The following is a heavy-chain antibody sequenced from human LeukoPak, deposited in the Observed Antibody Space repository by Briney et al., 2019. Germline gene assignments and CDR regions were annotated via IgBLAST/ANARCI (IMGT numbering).Heavy chain of an antibody. D-gene: IGHD3-3*01. V-gene: IGHV1-8*03. J-gene: IGHJ6*03. CDR1: GYTFTSYD. Sequence: ASVKVSCKASGYTFTSYDINWVRQATGQGLEWMGWMNPNSGNTGYAQKFQGRVTITRNTSISTAYMELSSLRSEDTAVYYCAGDRRPYDFWSGPHYYYYYMDVWGKGTTVTVSS. CDR2: MNPNSGNT. CDR3: AGDRRPYDFWSGPHYYYYYMDV.